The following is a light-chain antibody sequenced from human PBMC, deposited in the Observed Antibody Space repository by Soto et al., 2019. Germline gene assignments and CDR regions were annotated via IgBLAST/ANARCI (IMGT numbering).Light chain of an antibody. V-gene: IGLV2-14*01. J-gene: IGLJ1*01. CDR2: DVT. CDR1: SSDVGGYNY. CDR3: SSYKSTSTYV. Sequence: QSVLTQPASVSGAPGQSITISCTGTSSDVGGYNYVSWYQQHPGKAPKLMIYDVTNRPSGISNRFSGSKSGNTASLTISGLQAEDEDDYSCSSYKSTSTYVFGTGTKVTV.